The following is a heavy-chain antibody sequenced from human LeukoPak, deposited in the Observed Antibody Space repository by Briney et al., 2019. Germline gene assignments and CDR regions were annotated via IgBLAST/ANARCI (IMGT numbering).Heavy chain of an antibody. CDR2: ISPKTGGT. CDR3: ASQPGGNDNALDY. CDR1: GYIFTANY. J-gene: IGHJ4*02. V-gene: IGHV1-2*02. Sequence: GAAVKVSCKASGYIFTANYIHWVRQAPGQGLEWMGWISPKTGGTKIPQKFLGRVTLTRDTSITTAYVEVSRLTSDDTAVYYCASQPGGNDNALDYWGPGTQVTVSS. D-gene: IGHD1-1*01.